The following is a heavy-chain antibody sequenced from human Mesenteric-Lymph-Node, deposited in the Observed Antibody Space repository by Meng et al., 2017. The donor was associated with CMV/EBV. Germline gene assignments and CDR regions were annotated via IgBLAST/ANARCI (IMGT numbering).Heavy chain of an antibody. D-gene: IGHD3-22*01. CDR1: FSLTTAGVG. Sequence: FSLTTAGVGWGWIRQPPGKALEWLAVVYWNDAKLYSPSLRSRLSISKDTSRNQVVLTMTDMDPEDTATYYCARPFYFDSSGYFFDHWGQGAPVTVSS. J-gene: IGHJ4*02. CDR2: VYWNDAK. CDR3: ARPFYFDSSGYFFDH. V-gene: IGHV2-5*01.